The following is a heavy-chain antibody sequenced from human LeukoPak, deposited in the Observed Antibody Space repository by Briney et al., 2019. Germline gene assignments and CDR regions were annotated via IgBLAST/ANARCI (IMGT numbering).Heavy chain of an antibody. CDR1: GGSISGYY. Sequence: SETLSLTCTVSGGSISGYYWSWIRQPPGKGLEWIGYIYYTGNTKYNPSLKSRVTISVDTSKNQFSLKLSSVTAADTAVYYCARFSPYYYYGMDVWGQGTTVTVSS. CDR3: ARFSPYYYYGMDV. J-gene: IGHJ6*02. D-gene: IGHD2/OR15-2a*01. V-gene: IGHV4-59*01. CDR2: IYYTGNT.